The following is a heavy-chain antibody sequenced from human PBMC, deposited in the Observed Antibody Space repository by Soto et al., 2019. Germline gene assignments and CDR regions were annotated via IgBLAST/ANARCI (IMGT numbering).Heavy chain of an antibody. CDR1: GFTFSSDG. V-gene: IGHV3-30*18. J-gene: IGHJ4*02. CDR2: ISYDGSNK. CDR3: AKQEGVGYNYGHFDY. Sequence: GGSLRLSCAASGFTFSSDGIHGVRQAPGKGLEWVAVISYDGSNKYYADSVKGRFTISRDNSKNTLYLQMNSLRAEDTAVYYCAKQEGVGYNYGHFDYWGQGTLVTVS. D-gene: IGHD1-1*01.